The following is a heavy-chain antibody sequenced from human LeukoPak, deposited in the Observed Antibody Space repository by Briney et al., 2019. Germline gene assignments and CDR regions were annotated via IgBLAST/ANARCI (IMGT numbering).Heavy chain of an antibody. CDR1: GFTFTDYW. V-gene: IGHV3-7*01. Sequence: GGSLRLSCEVSGFTFTDYWMNWVRQAPGKGPEWVASIRQDGSEKTYVDSVKGRFTIPRDNTKNSLSLRLNGLRAEDTAVYYCARDGTAAGLYFDLWGQGTLVTVSS. CDR2: IRQDGSEK. J-gene: IGHJ4*01. D-gene: IGHD6-13*01. CDR3: ARDGTAAGLYFDL.